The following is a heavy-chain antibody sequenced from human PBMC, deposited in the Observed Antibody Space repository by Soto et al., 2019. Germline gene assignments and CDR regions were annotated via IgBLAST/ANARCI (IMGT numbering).Heavy chain of an antibody. CDR2: IKSNADGGAT. D-gene: IGHD3-22*01. Sequence: GGSLRLSCAASGFTLTTASMSWVRQAPGKGLEWVGHIKSNADGGATDYAAPVKGRFTVSRDDSRNTLYLQLNSLKTEDTAVYYCTRTLISLGPWVIDAFDIWGQGTMVTVSS. J-gene: IGHJ3*02. V-gene: IGHV3-15*01. CDR1: GFTLTTAS. CDR3: TRTLISLGPWVIDAFDI.